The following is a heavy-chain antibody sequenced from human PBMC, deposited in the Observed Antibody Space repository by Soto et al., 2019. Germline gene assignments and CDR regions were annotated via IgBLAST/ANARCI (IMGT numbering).Heavy chain of an antibody. CDR1: GYTFTRYY. Sequence: QVQLVQSGAEVKKSGASVKVSCKASGYTFTRYYIHWVRQAPGQGLEWMGKISPNSGGTKYAQKFQSRVTMSRDTSITTVYMDLCNLSPDDTAVYYCGKGRSGDVDVCYWGQGTLVTVYS. CDR2: ISPNSGGT. J-gene: IGHJ4*02. CDR3: GKGRSGDVDVCY. V-gene: IGHV1-2*02. D-gene: IGHD3-16*01.